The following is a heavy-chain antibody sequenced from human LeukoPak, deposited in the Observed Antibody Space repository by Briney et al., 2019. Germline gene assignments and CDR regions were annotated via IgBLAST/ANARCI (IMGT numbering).Heavy chain of an antibody. Sequence: PGGSLRLSCAASGFTSDKYDNYGMYWVRQAPGKGLEWVSGISWNSGSIGYADSVKGRFTISRDNAKNSLYLQMNSLRAEDTALYYCAKGAYLNAFDIWGQGTMVTVSS. CDR1: GFTSDKYDNYG. V-gene: IGHV3-9*02. J-gene: IGHJ3*02. CDR2: ISWNSGSI. D-gene: IGHD2/OR15-2a*01. CDR3: AKGAYLNAFDI.